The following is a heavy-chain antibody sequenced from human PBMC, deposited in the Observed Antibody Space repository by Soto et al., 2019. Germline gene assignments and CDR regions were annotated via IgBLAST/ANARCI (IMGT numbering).Heavy chain of an antibody. CDR3: ARSITGSAYFDY. CDR1: GDSVSSNSAT. Sequence: SQTLSLTCAISGDSVSSNSATWNWIRQSPSRGLQWLGRTYYRSKWFHDYVVSVESRITINPDTSKNQFSLQLISVTPEDTAVYYCARSITGSAYFDYWGQGTLVTVSS. CDR2: TYYRSKWFH. V-gene: IGHV6-1*01. D-gene: IGHD3-10*01. J-gene: IGHJ4*02.